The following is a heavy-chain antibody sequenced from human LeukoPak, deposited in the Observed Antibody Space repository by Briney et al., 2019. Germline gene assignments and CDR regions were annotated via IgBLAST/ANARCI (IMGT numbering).Heavy chain of an antibody. V-gene: IGHV3-48*02. Sequence: PGESLRLSCAASGFSVSNKYMSWVRQAPGKGLEWVSYISSSSSTIYYADSVKGRFTISRDNAKNSLYLQMNSLRDEDTAVYYCARGDSSGYGPDHWGQGTLVTVSS. D-gene: IGHD3-22*01. CDR2: ISSSSSTI. J-gene: IGHJ5*02. CDR3: ARGDSSGYGPDH. CDR1: GFSVSNKY.